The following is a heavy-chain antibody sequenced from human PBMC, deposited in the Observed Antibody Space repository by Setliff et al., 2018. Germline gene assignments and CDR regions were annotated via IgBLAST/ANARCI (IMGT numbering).Heavy chain of an antibody. V-gene: IGHV3-48*03. CDR2: INAWGTSM. CDR1: GFTFSNHG. D-gene: IGHD5-12*01. Sequence: GGSLRLSCEASGFTFSNHGVNWVRQAPGKGLEWVAYINAWGTSMYYADSMKGRFTVSRDNAKNSLYLQMNSLRAEDTAVYYCARGPYTGYHLGWGQGTLVTVSS. CDR3: ARGPYTGYHLG. J-gene: IGHJ4*02.